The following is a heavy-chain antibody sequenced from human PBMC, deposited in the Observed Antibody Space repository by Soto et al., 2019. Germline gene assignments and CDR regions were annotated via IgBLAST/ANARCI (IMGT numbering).Heavy chain of an antibody. J-gene: IGHJ4*02. D-gene: IGHD3-22*01. CDR1: GYTFTNYG. Sequence: QVHLVQSGAEVKKPGASVKVSCKASGYTFTNYGISWVRQAPGLGLEWMGWISGYNGNTNYAQKYRGRLTMTTDTSTSTAYMELRRLRSDDTAVYYWARASYSPYDSSGHSWGQGTLVTVSS. CDR2: ISGYNGNT. V-gene: IGHV1-18*01. CDR3: ARASYSPYDSSGHS.